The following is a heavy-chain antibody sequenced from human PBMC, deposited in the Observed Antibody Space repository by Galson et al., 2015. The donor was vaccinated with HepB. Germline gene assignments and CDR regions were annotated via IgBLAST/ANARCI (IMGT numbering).Heavy chain of an antibody. CDR1: GFTFSSFA. Sequence: SLRLSCAASGFTFSSFAMSWVRQAPGKGLECVSSISYSGGKTHHREHPEGRVPIPRNTSKNTAYLEMNSLRAEDTALYYCAKMGYSNFENNYFDPWGQGTLVTVSS. V-gene: IGHV3-23*01. D-gene: IGHD4-11*01. CDR3: AKMGYSNFENNYFDP. CDR2: ISYSGGKT. J-gene: IGHJ5*02.